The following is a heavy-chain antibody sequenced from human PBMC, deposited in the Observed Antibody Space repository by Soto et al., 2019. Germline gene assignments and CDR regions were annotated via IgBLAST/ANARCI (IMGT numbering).Heavy chain of an antibody. CDR3: ARDVAASSFNYFDY. CDR1: GGSISSGGYY. CDR2: IYYSGST. V-gene: IGHV4-31*03. J-gene: IGHJ4*02. D-gene: IGHD3-3*02. Sequence: SETLSLTCTVSGGSISSGGYYWSWIRQHPGKGLEWIGYIYYSGSTYYNPSLKSRVTISVDTSKNQFSLKLSSVTAADTAVYYCARDVAASSFNYFDYWGKGTLVTVSS.